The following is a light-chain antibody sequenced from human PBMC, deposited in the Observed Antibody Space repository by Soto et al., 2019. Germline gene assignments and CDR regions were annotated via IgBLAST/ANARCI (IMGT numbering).Light chain of an antibody. Sequence: IVLTQSPATLSLSPGERATLSCTASQHVTTTYIAWYQQKFGQAPRLLIYGASTRATGTPDRFTGGGFGTDFNLTISRVEPEAFAVYYCQQYDSSFTFGGGTKVEMK. V-gene: IGKV3-20*01. CDR3: QQYDSSFT. J-gene: IGKJ4*01. CDR2: GAS. CDR1: QHVTTTY.